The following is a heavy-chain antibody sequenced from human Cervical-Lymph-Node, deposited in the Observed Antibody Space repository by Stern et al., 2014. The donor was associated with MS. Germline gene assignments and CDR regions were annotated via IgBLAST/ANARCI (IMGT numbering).Heavy chain of an antibody. Sequence: QMQLVQSGAEVKKPGASVKVSCRASGYTFTSYGISWVRQAPGQGLEWMGWISPYNGNTNYAQKFQGRVTMTTDTSTSTAYMELRSLISDDTAVYYCARDIYCSGGTCYFEFFDYWGQGTLVAVS. J-gene: IGHJ4*02. D-gene: IGHD2-15*01. CDR2: ISPYNGNT. CDR1: GYTFTSYG. V-gene: IGHV1-18*01. CDR3: ARDIYCSGGTCYFEFFDY.